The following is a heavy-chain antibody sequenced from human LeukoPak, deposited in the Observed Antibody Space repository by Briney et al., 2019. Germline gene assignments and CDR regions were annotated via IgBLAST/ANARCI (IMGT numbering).Heavy chain of an antibody. CDR3: GRDIRSDGSPADY. CDR1: GYTFTGYY. Sequence: ASVNVSCKASGYTFTGYYMHWVRQAPGQGLEWMGWISAFSGDTNYAQKLQGRVTMTRDTSTSTVYMELRRLRSDDTAVYYCGRDIRSDGSPADYWGQGTLVTVSS. D-gene: IGHD2-15*01. V-gene: IGHV1-18*04. J-gene: IGHJ4*02. CDR2: ISAFSGDT.